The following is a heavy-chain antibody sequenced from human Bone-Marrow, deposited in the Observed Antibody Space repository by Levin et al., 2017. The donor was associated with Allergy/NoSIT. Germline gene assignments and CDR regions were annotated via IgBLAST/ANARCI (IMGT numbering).Heavy chain of an antibody. D-gene: IGHD6-13*01. CDR1: GYTFTSYD. CDR3: ARALRGYSSSRRVRRNYYYYGMDV. J-gene: IGHJ6*02. V-gene: IGHV1-8*01. Sequence: VASVKVSCKASGYTFTSYDINWVRQATGQGLEWMGWMNPNSGNTGYAQKFQGRVTMTRNTSISTAYMELSSLRSEDTAVYYCARALRGYSSSRRVRRNYYYYGMDVWGQGTTVTVSS. CDR2: MNPNSGNT.